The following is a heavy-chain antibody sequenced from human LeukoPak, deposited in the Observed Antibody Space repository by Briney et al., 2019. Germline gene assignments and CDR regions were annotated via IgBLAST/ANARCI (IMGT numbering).Heavy chain of an antibody. CDR3: ATLRYFDWLQSAFDY. Sequence: GGSLRLSCAASGFTVSSNYMSWVRQAPGKGPEWVSVIYSGGSTYYADSVKGRFTISRDNSKNTLYLQMNSLRAEDTAVYYCATLRYFDWLQSAFDYWGQGTLVTVSS. CDR1: GFTVSSNY. D-gene: IGHD3-9*01. CDR2: IYSGGST. V-gene: IGHV3-66*01. J-gene: IGHJ4*02.